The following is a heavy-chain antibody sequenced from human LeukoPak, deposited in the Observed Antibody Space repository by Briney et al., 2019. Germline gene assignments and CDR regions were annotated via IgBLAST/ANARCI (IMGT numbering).Heavy chain of an antibody. D-gene: IGHD3-10*01. V-gene: IGHV3-48*03. J-gene: IGHJ3*02. Sequence: GGSLRLSCAASGFTFSAYEMNWVRQAPGKGLEWVSYIGSSGSTVYYADSVKGRFTISRDNAKNSLYLQMNSLRAEDTAVYYCARGRKYGSGSYGAFDIWGQGTMVTVSS. CDR2: IGSSGSTV. CDR3: ARGRKYGSGSYGAFDI. CDR1: GFTFSAYE.